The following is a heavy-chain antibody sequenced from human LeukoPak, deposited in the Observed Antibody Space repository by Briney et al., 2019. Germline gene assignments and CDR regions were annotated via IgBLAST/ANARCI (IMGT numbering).Heavy chain of an antibody. D-gene: IGHD2-2*01. CDR1: GVSISSSSYY. CDR3: ARVVPAAILFDY. CDR2: IYYSGST. Sequence: QASETLSLTCTVSGVSISSSSYYWSWIRQHPGKGLEWIGYIYYSGSTYYNPSLKSRVTISVDTSKNQSSLKLSSVTAADTAVYYCARVVPAAILFDYWGQGTLVTVSS. J-gene: IGHJ4*02. V-gene: IGHV4-31*03.